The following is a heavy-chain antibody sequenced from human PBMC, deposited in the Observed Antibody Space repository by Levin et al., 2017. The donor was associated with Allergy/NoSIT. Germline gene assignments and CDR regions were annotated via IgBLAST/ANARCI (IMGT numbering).Heavy chain of an antibody. CDR3: VRGGILSIEAAGTDV. J-gene: IGHJ6*02. Sequence: SQTLSLTCAISGDSVSSNSAAWNWIRQSPSRGLEWLGRTYYRSKWYNDYAVSVKSRITISPDTSKNQFSLQLNSVTPEDTAVYYCVRGGILSIEAAGTDVWGQGTTVTVSS. V-gene: IGHV6-1*01. CDR1: GDSVSSNSAA. D-gene: IGHD6-13*01. CDR2: TYYRSKWYN.